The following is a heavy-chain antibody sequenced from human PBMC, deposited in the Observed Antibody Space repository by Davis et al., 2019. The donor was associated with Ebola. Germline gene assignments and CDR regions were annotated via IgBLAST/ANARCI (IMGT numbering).Heavy chain of an antibody. J-gene: IGHJ5*02. D-gene: IGHD3-3*01. CDR2: IKQDGSEK. CDR1: GFTFSSYW. Sequence: PGGSLRLSCAASGFTFSSYWMSWVRQAPGKGLEWVANIKQDGSEKYYVDSVKARFTISRDSAKNSLYLQMNSLRAEDTAVYYCARPGVFGVVIIPGWFDPWGQGTLVTVSS. V-gene: IGHV3-7*03. CDR3: ARPGVFGVVIIPGWFDP.